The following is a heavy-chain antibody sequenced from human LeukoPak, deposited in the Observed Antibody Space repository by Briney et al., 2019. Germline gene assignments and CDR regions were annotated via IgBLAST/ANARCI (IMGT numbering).Heavy chain of an antibody. CDR1: GFTFSSYG. Sequence: GGSLRLSCAAPGFTFSSYGMHWVRQAPGKGLEWVAVISYDGSNKYYADSVKGRFTISRDNSKNTLYLQMNSLGAEDTAVYYCAKDRVSSSSWFDYWGQGTLVTVSS. CDR3: AKDRVSSSSWFDY. V-gene: IGHV3-30*18. J-gene: IGHJ5*01. D-gene: IGHD6-13*01. CDR2: ISYDGSNK.